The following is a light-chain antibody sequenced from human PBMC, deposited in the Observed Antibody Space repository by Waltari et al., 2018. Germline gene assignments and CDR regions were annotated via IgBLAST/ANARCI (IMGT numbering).Light chain of an antibody. CDR1: SSDVGGYNY. CDR2: DVN. V-gene: IGLV2-11*01. J-gene: IGLJ3*02. Sequence: QSALTQPRSVSGSPGQSVTISCTATSSDVGGYNYVSWYQQHPGKAPQLMIYDVNRRPSGVPDRFSGSKSGNTASLTISGLQAEDEADYYCCSYAGSALRVFGGGTKLTVL. CDR3: CSYAGSALRV.